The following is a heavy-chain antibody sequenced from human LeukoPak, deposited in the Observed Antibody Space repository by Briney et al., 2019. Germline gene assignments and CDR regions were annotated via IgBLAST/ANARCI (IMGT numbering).Heavy chain of an antibody. J-gene: IGHJ6*03. Sequence: PSQTLSLTCTVSGGSISSGGYYWSWIRQHPGKGLEWIGYIYYSGSTYYNPSLKSRVTISVDTSKNQFSLKLSSVTAADTAVYYCARAPRSGPYYYYMDVWGKGTTVTVSS. CDR3: ARAPRSGPYYYYMDV. D-gene: IGHD2-15*01. CDR2: IYYSGST. V-gene: IGHV4-31*03. CDR1: GGSISSGGYY.